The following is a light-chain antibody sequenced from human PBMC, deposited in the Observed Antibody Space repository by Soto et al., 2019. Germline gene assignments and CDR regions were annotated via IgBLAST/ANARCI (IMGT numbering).Light chain of an antibody. CDR1: QSVSSN. CDR2: GAS. CDR3: QQYNNGPPVST. Sequence: EIVMTQSPATLSVSPGERATLSCRASQSVSSNLAWYQQKPGQAPRLLIYGASTRATGIPARFSGSGSGTEFTLTISSLQSEDFAVDYCQQYNNGPPVSTFGQGTKLEIK. J-gene: IGKJ2*01. V-gene: IGKV3-15*01.